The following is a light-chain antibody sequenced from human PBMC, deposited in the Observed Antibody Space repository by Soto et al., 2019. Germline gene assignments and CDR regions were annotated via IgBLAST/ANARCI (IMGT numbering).Light chain of an antibody. V-gene: IGKV1-9*01. CDR2: AAS. CDR3: QHLAGT. J-gene: IGKJ2*01. CDR1: QDISGY. Sequence: QLTQSPSSLSASMGDRVTITCRASQDISGYLAWYQQQPGKAPKLLIYAASTLHSGVPTRFSGSGSGTEFILTIGRLQPEDFETYYCQHLAGTFGQGTKLEMK.